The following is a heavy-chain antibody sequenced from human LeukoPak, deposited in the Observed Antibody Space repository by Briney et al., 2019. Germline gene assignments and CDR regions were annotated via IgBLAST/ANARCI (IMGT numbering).Heavy chain of an antibody. Sequence: ASVKVSCKASGYTFTSYDINWVRQATGQGLEWMGWMNPNSGNTGYAQKFQGRVTNTRNISISTAYMELSSLTSEDTAVYYCARGLYCSSISCPYNWFDTWGQGTLVTVSS. CDR2: MNPNSGNT. CDR3: ARGLYCSSISCPYNWFDT. J-gene: IGHJ5*02. V-gene: IGHV1-8*01. D-gene: IGHD2-2*01. CDR1: GYTFTSYD.